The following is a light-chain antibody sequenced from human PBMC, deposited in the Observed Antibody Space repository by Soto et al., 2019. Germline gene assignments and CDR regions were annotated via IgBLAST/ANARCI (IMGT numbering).Light chain of an antibody. Sequence: EIVMTQSPATLSVSPGERVTLSCRASQSVSGHLAWYQQKPGQAPRLIISGASTRATGIPARFSGSGSGTEFTLTIYSLQSEDFAVYYCHQYHYWWTFGQGTKVDIK. CDR1: QSVSGH. CDR2: GAS. J-gene: IGKJ1*01. V-gene: IGKV3-15*01. CDR3: HQYHYWWT.